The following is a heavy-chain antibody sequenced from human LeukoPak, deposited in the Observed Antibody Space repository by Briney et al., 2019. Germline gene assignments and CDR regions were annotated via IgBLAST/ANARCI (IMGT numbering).Heavy chain of an antibody. CDR1: GFTFSSYE. CDR3: ARTAGHDAVGEYFQH. D-gene: IGHD6-13*01. V-gene: IGHV3-48*03. Sequence: GGSLRLSCAASGFTFSSYEMNWVRQAPGKGLEWVSYISSSGSTIYYADSVKGRFTISRDNAKNSLYLQMNSLRAEDTALYYCARTAGHDAVGEYFQHWGQGTLVTVSS. CDR2: ISSSGSTI. J-gene: IGHJ1*01.